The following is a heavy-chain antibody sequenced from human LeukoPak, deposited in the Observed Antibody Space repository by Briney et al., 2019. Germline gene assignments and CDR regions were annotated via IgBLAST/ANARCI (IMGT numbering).Heavy chain of an antibody. CDR2: ISISGSDT. V-gene: IGHV3-11*01. J-gene: IGHJ4*02. CDR1: GFAFSDYY. CDR3: ARGNNTFEMATLALDH. Sequence: GGSLRLSCAASGFAFSDYYMSWIRQAPGKGLDWLSYISISGSDTFYADSVSGRFTISRDNAKNSLFLQMNSLRVEDTAVYYCARGNNTFEMATLALDHWGQGALVTVST. D-gene: IGHD5-24*01.